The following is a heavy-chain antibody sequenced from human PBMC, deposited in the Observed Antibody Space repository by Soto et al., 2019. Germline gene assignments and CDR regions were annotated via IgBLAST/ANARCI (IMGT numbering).Heavy chain of an antibody. J-gene: IGHJ4*02. Sequence: GSGPRLVNPTQTLTLTCTFSGFSLSTSGVGVGWIRQPPGKALEWLALIYWNDDKRYSPSLKSRLTITKDTSKNQVVLTMTNMDPVDTATYCCARYTISPPLSHFDYWGQGTLVTVSS. CDR1: GFSLSTSGVG. D-gene: IGHD1-1*01. CDR3: ARYTISPPLSHFDY. CDR2: IYWNDDK. V-gene: IGHV2-5*01.